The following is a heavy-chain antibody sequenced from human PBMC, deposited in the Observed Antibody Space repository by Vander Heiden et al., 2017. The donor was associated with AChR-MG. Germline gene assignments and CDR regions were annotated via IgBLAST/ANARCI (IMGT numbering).Heavy chain of an antibody. CDR2: ISWDSGSI. Sequence: EVQLVESGGGLVQPGRSLTLSGAASGFPFDDYAMVWVGQAPGERLGWVSGISWDSGSIGYADSVKGRFTISRDNAKNSLYLQMNSLRAEDTGLYYCAKGQRHSSSRGIDYWGQGTLVTVSS. CDR3: AKGQRHSSSRGIDY. J-gene: IGHJ4*02. CDR1: GFPFDDYA. V-gene: IGHV3-9*01. D-gene: IGHD6-6*01.